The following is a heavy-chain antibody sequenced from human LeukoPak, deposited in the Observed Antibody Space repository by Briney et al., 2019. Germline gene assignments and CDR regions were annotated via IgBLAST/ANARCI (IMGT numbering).Heavy chain of an antibody. V-gene: IGHV1-2*02. CDR1: GYTFIGYF. J-gene: IGHJ4*02. D-gene: IGHD1-26*01. CDR3: AREKMVGAPKLLDY. Sequence: ASVKVSCRASGYTFIGYFMHWVRQAPGQGLEWMGWINPNSGGTNYAQKFQGRVTMTRETSISTVHMELSRLRSDDTAVYFCAREKMVGAPKLLDYWGQGTLVTVSS. CDR2: INPNSGGT.